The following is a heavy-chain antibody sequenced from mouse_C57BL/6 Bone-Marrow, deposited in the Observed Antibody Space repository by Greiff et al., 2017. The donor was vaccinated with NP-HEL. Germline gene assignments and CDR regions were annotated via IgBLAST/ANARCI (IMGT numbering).Heavy chain of an antibody. Sequence: VQLKESGGDLVKPGGSLKLSCAASGFTFSSYGMSWVRQTPDKRLEWVATISSGGSYTYYPDSVKGRFTISRDNAKNTLYLQMSSLKSEDTAMYYCARQGCGNYAWFAYWGQGTLVTVSA. D-gene: IGHD2-1*01. J-gene: IGHJ3*01. V-gene: IGHV5-6*01. CDR3: ARQGCGNYAWFAY. CDR1: GFTFSSYG. CDR2: ISSGGSYT.